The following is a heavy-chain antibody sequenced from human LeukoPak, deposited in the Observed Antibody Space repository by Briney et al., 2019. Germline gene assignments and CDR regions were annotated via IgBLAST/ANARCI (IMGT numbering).Heavy chain of an antibody. Sequence: SVKVSCKASGGTFSSYAISWVRQAPGQGLEWMGGIIPIFGTANYAQKFQGRVTITADESTSTAYMELSSLRSEDTAVYYCATGPLQYNWNPSDWGQGTLVTVSS. J-gene: IGHJ4*02. CDR2: IIPIFGTA. D-gene: IGHD1-20*01. V-gene: IGHV1-69*13. CDR1: GGTFSSYA. CDR3: ATGPLQYNWNPSD.